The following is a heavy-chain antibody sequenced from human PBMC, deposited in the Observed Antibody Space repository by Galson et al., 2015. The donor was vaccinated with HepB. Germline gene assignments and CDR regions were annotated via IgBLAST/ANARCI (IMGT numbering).Heavy chain of an antibody. D-gene: IGHD6-6*01. V-gene: IGHV3-48*03. J-gene: IGHJ6*02. CDR1: GFTFSSYE. Sequence: SLRLSCAASGFTFSSYEMNWVRQAPGKGLEWVSYISSSGSTIYYADSVKGRFTISRDNAKNSLYLQMNSLRAEDTAVYYCARSFSIAARDVWGQGTTVTVSS. CDR3: ARSFSIAARDV. CDR2: ISSSGSTI.